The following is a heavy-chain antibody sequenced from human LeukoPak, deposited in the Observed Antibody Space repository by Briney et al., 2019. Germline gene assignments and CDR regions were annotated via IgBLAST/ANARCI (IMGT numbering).Heavy chain of an antibody. V-gene: IGHV3-33*01. Sequence: HPGRSLRLSCAASGFTFSSYGMHWVRQAPGKGLEWVAVIWYDGSNKYYADSVKGRFTISRDNAKNSLYLQMNSLRAEDTAVYYCARDLWGGSSSSGDYWGQGTLVTVSS. D-gene: IGHD6-13*01. CDR2: IWYDGSNK. CDR1: GFTFSSYG. CDR3: ARDLWGGSSSSGDY. J-gene: IGHJ4*02.